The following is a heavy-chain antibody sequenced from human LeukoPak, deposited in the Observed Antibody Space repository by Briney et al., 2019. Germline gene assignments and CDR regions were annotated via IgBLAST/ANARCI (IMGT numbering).Heavy chain of an antibody. Sequence: GGSLRLSCAASGFTFSSYAMSWVRQAPGKGLEWVSGISGSGGSTYYADSVKGRFTISRDNSKNTLYLQMNSLRAEDTAVYYCATFSGYSYGYLSDYWGQGTLVTVSS. D-gene: IGHD5-18*01. V-gene: IGHV3-23*01. CDR3: ATFSGYSYGYLSDY. CDR2: ISGSGGST. J-gene: IGHJ4*02. CDR1: GFTFSSYA.